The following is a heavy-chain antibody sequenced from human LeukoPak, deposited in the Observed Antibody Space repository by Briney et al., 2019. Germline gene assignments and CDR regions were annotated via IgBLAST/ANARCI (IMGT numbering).Heavy chain of an antibody. Sequence: GSLRLSCAASGFMFNTFAMSWVRQAPGKGLEWVSAISGSGGSTCYADSVKGRFTISRDNSKNTLYLQMNSLRAEDTAVYYCAKGWVVAAAFDYWGQGTLVTVSS. V-gene: IGHV3-23*01. CDR3: AKGWVVAAAFDY. J-gene: IGHJ4*02. CDR2: ISGSGGST. D-gene: IGHD6-13*01. CDR1: GFMFNTFA.